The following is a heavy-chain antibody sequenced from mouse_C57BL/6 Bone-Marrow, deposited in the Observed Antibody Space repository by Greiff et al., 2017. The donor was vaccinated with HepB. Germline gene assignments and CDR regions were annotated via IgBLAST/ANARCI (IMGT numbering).Heavy chain of an antibody. CDR2: IYPGSGNT. D-gene: IGHD1-1*01. Sequence: QVQLKESGAELVRPGASVKLSCKASGYTFTDYYINWVKQRPRQGLEWIARIYPGSGNTYYNEKFKGKATLTAEKSSSTAYMQLSSLTSEDSAVYFCARMLPITTVVATDYWGQGTTLTVSS. J-gene: IGHJ2*01. V-gene: IGHV1-76*01. CDR1: GYTFTDYY. CDR3: ARMLPITTVVATDY.